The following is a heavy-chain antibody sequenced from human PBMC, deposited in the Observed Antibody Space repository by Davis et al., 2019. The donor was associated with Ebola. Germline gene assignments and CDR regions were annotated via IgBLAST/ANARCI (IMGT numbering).Heavy chain of an antibody. V-gene: IGHV3-30*02. Sequence: GESLKISCAASGFTFSTFGMFWVRQAPGKGLEWVAFIRFDGSEKYYADSVKGRFTISRENSKATLDLQMNSLRAEDTAVYYCANGGSYPGHWGQGTLVTVSS. CDR3: ANGGSYPGH. J-gene: IGHJ4*02. CDR1: GFTFSTFG. CDR2: IRFDGSEK. D-gene: IGHD6-19*01.